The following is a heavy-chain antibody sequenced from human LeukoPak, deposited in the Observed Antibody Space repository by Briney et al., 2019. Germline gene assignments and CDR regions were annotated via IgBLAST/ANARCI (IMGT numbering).Heavy chain of an antibody. CDR2: IMHTGST. Sequence: PSETLSLTCAVYGYSLTNHYWIWIRQPPGKGLEWTGEIMHTGSTNYNPSLKSRVTISVDTSKNQFFLNLTSVTAADTAVYYCARGPAAVHPWGQGTLVTVSS. J-gene: IGHJ5*02. V-gene: IGHV4-34*12. D-gene: IGHD6-13*01. CDR1: GYSLTNHY. CDR3: ARGPAAVHP.